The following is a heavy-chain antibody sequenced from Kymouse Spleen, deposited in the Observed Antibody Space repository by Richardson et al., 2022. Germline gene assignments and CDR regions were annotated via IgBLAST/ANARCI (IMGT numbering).Heavy chain of an antibody. CDR3: ARRDYYDSSGYYYFDY. J-gene: IGHJ4*02. CDR2: IYYSGST. CDR1: GGSISSSSYY. Sequence: QLQLQESGPGLVKPSETLSLTCTVSGGSISSSSYYWGWIRQPPGKGLEWIGSIYYSGSTYYNPSLKSRVTISVDTSKNQFSLKLSSVTAADTAVYYCARRDYYDSSGYYYFDYWGQGTLVTVSS. D-gene: IGHD3-22*01. V-gene: IGHV4-39*01.